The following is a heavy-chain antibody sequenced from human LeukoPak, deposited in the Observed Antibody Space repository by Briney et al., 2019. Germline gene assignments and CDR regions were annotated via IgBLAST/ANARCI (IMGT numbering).Heavy chain of an antibody. J-gene: IGHJ6*02. V-gene: IGHV3-21*01. CDR1: GFTFSSYS. D-gene: IGHD4-17*01. CDR2: ISSSSSYI. Sequence: PGGSLRLSCAASGFTFSSYSMNWVRQAPGKGLEWVSSISSSSSYIYYADSVKGRFTISRDNAKNSLYLQMNSLRAEDTAVYYCAREHGDYGSNYYYYYGMDVWGQGTTVTVSS. CDR3: AREHGDYGSNYYYYYGMDV.